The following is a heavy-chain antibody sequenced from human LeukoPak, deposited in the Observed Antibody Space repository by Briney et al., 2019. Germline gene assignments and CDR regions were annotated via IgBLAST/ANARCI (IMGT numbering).Heavy chain of an antibody. Sequence: SETLSLTCTVSGGSISSYYWGWIRQPPGKGLEWIGYIYYSGNTNYNPSLKSRVTISVDTSKNLFSLKLSSVTAADTAVYYCARVDYYDNSGYFLFDYWGQGTLVTVSS. CDR2: IYYSGNT. CDR1: GGSISSYY. CDR3: ARVDYYDNSGYFLFDY. D-gene: IGHD3-22*01. J-gene: IGHJ4*02. V-gene: IGHV4-59*01.